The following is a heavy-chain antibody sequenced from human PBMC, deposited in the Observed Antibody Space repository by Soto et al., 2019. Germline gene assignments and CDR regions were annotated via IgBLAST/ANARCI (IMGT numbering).Heavy chain of an antibody. CDR1: GGTFSSYA. J-gene: IGHJ6*02. CDR2: IIPIFGTA. CDR3: ARDLYGSFYYYYGMDV. V-gene: IGHV1-69*12. Sequence: QVQLVQSGAEVKKPGSSVKVACKASGGTFSSYAISWVRHAPGQGLEWMGGIIPIFGTANYAQKFQGRVTITADESTSTAYMELSSLRSEDTAVYYCARDLYGSFYYYYGMDVWGQGTTVTVSS. D-gene: IGHD3-10*01.